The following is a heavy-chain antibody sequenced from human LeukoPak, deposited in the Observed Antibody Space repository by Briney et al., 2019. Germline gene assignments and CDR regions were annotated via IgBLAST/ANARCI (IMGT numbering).Heavy chain of an antibody. CDR3: ARESWGSGAAFDI. CDR2: ISYDGSNK. CDR1: GFTFSSYA. D-gene: IGHD6-19*01. J-gene: IGHJ3*02. Sequence: GGSLRLSCAASGFTFSSYAMHWVRQAPGKGLEWVAVISYDGSNKYYADSVKGRFTISGDNSKNTLYLQMNSLRAEDTAVYYCARESWGSGAAFDIWGQGTMVTVSS. V-gene: IGHV3-30-3*01.